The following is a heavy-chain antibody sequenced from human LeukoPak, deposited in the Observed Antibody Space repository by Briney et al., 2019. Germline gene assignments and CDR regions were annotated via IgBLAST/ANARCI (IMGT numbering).Heavy chain of an antibody. CDR2: IYSSGST. D-gene: IGHD5-24*01. CDR1: GGSISSYF. Sequence: SETLSLTCTVSGGSISSYFWSWIRQPPGKGLEWIGYIYSSGSTKYNPSLKSRVTISVDTSKNQFSLYLSSVTAADTAVYYCARAGVGWLQSMGPLDYWGQGTLVTVSS. V-gene: IGHV4-59*01. J-gene: IGHJ4*02. CDR3: ARAGVGWLQSMGPLDY.